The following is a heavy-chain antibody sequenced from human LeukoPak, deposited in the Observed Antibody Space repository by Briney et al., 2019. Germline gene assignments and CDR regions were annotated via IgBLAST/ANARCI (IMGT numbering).Heavy chain of an antibody. CDR3: AKDFWSGPSGY. D-gene: IGHD3-3*01. J-gene: IGHJ4*02. CDR1: GFTFSSYS. V-gene: IGHV3-23*01. Sequence: GGSLRLSCAASGFTFSSYSMNWVRQAPGKGLEWVSSISGSGGSTYYADSVKGRFTISRDNSKNTLYLQMNSLRAEDTAVYYCAKDFWSGPSGYWGQGTLVTVSS. CDR2: ISGSGGST.